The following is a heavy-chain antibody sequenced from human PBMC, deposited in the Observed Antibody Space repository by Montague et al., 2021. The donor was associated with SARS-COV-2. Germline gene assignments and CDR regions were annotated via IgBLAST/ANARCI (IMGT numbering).Heavy chain of an antibody. V-gene: IGHV4-59*01. CDR2: IDDSGGA. CDR3: ARRGTGNYEILDY. J-gene: IGHJ4*02. D-gene: IGHD3-3*01. CDR1: GGTIRRYY. Sequence: SETLSLTCTVSGGTIRRYYWSWIRQPPVKELEWLGPIDDSGGARYNPSLKSRVSISVDASKNQFSLGVTSLTAADTAVYFCARRGTGNYEILDYLGQGILVTVSS.